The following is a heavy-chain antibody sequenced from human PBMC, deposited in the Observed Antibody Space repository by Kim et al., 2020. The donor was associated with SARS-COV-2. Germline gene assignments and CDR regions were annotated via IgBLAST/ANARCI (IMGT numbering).Heavy chain of an antibody. V-gene: IGHV3-48*03. Sequence: GGSLRLSCAASGFTFSSYEMNWVRQAPGKGLEWVSYISSSGSTIYYADSVKGRFTISRDNAKNSLYLQMNSLRAEDTAVYYCARGLPTAGTQNFDYWGQGTLVTVSS. CDR3: ARGLPTAGTQNFDY. CDR2: ISSSGSTI. J-gene: IGHJ4*02. CDR1: GFTFSSYE. D-gene: IGHD2-21*02.